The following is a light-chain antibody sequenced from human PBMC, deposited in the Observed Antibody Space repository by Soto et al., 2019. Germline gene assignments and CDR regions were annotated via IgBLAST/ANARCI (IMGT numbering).Light chain of an antibody. Sequence: EIVMTQSPATLSLSPGERATLSCRASQSVSNNFAWYQQKPGQAPRLLIYGASTRATGIPARFSGSGSGTEFTLTISSLQSEDFAVYFCQQYNNWPPWTFGQGTKVEIK. J-gene: IGKJ1*01. CDR3: QQYNNWPPWT. V-gene: IGKV3-15*01. CDR1: QSVSNN. CDR2: GAS.